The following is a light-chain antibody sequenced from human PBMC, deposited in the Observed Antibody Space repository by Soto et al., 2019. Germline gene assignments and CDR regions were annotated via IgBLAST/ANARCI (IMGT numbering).Light chain of an antibody. CDR2: GAS. CDR1: DGVDSW. Sequence: MTQSPATLSVSLGDRVTITCRASDGVDSWLALYQQKPGQAPRVLIYGASTTSPGSPARFIGSGSGREFTLTISSLQSEDAAVYHCQQYNDWPRTFGQGTKVDIK. J-gene: IGKJ1*01. V-gene: IGKV3-15*01. CDR3: QQYNDWPRT.